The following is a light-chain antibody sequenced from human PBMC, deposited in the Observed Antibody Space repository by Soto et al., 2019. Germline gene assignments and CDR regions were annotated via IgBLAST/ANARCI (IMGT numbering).Light chain of an antibody. J-gene: IGKJ1*01. CDR1: QRIRTS. V-gene: IGKV1-6*01. CDR2: TAS. Sequence: IQMTQSPSSLSASIGDRVTITCRASQRIRTSLNWYQQKPGKAPKLLIYTASSLQSGVPSRFSGSGSGTDFTLTISSLQPEDFATYYCLQDYNYPWTFGQGTKVDIK. CDR3: LQDYNYPWT.